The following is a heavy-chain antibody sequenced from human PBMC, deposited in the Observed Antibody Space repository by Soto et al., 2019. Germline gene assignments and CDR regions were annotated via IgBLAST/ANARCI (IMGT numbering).Heavy chain of an antibody. Sequence: EVQLVESGGGLVQPGGSLRLSCAASGFTFSTYWMNWVRQAPGKGLEWVANIKEDGSEEYYVDSVKGRFTISRDNAKNSLYPDMNSLRGEDTAVYYCARDWGAPGRASAFGYYYHFGMDAWGQGTTVTVPS. V-gene: IGHV3-7*05. CDR1: GFTFSTYW. D-gene: IGHD6-13*01. CDR3: ARDWGAPGRASAFGYYYHFGMDA. J-gene: IGHJ6*02. CDR2: IKEDGSEE.